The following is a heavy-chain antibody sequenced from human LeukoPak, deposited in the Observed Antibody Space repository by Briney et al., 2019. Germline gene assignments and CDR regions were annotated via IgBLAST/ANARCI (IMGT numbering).Heavy chain of an antibody. J-gene: IGHJ4*02. CDR2: INHSGST. D-gene: IGHD3-10*01. CDR3: ARGAMVRGTLDY. CDR1: GGSFSGYY. V-gene: IGHV4-34*01. Sequence: PSETLSLTCAVYGGSFSGYYWSWIRQPPGKGLEWIGEINHSGSTNYNPSLKSRVTISVDTSKNQFSLKLSSVTAADTAVYYCARGAMVRGTLDYWGQGTLVTVSS.